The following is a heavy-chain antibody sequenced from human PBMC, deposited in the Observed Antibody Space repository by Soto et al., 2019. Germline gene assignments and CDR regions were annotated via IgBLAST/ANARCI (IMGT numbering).Heavy chain of an antibody. CDR1: GFSLTTSAVA. D-gene: IGHD1-1*01. V-gene: IGHV2-5*04. CDR2: VYGSDDK. CDR3: VRRYDPYYCDY. Sequence: QITLQESGPTLVKPTQTLTLTCTFSGFSLTTSAVAVGWIRQPPGKALEWLAIVYGSDDKFYSPSLRSRLTITKDNSKNHVVLTLTDMDPVDTGTYFCVRRYDPYYCDYWGQGTLVTVSS. J-gene: IGHJ4*02.